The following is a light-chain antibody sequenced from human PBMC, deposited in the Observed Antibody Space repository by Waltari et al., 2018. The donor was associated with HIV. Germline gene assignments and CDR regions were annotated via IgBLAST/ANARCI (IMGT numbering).Light chain of an antibody. CDR2: WAS. Sequence: DIVMTQSPDSLAASLGERATINCQSNQTVLYTSNTKNYLAWYQQKPAQPPKLLIYWASTRESGVPDRFSGSGSGTDYSLTIRSLQAEDVAVYYCQQYFSTPWTFGQGTKVEIK. V-gene: IGKV4-1*01. J-gene: IGKJ1*01. CDR3: QQYFSTPWT. CDR1: QTVLYTSNTKNY.